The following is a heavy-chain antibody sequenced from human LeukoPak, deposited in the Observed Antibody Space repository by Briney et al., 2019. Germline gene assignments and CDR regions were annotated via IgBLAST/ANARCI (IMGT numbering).Heavy chain of an antibody. V-gene: IGHV3-23*01. CDR3: VRDRSGSYFDY. CDR1: GFTFSSYA. CDR2: ISGSGGST. D-gene: IGHD2-15*01. Sequence: GGSLRLSCAASGFTFSSYAMSWVRQAPGKGLGWVSAISGSGGSTYYADSVKGRFTISRDNSKNTLYLQMNSLRAEDTAVYYCVRDRSGSYFDYWGQGTLVTVSS. J-gene: IGHJ4*02.